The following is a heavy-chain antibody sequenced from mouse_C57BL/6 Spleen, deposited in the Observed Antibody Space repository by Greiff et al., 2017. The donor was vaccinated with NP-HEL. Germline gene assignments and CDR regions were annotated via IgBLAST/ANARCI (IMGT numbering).Heavy chain of an antibody. Sequence: EVQLQQSGPELVKPGASVKISCKASGYTFTDYYMNWVKQSHGKSLEWIGDINPNNGGTSYNQKFKGKATLTVDKSSSTAYMELRSLTSEDSAVYYCASPLYYGYDSYFDVWGTGTTVTVSS. CDR2: INPNNGGT. D-gene: IGHD2-2*01. CDR1: GYTFTDYY. CDR3: ASPLYYGYDSYFDV. V-gene: IGHV1-26*01. J-gene: IGHJ1*03.